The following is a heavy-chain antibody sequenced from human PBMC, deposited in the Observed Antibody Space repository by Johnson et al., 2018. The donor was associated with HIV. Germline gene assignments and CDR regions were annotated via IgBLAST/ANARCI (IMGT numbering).Heavy chain of an antibody. D-gene: IGHD3-9*01. V-gene: IGHV3-11*04. Sequence: QVQLVESGGGVVRPGGSLRLSCAASGFTFDDYGMSWVRQAPGKGLEWVSSISSSGTPKYYADSVKGRFTISRDNGKNSLYLQMNSLRVEDTALYYCARETDGHLRHFDWLLSRGDAFDIWGQGSMVTVSS. J-gene: IGHJ3*02. CDR3: ARETDGHLRHFDWLLSRGDAFDI. CDR1: GFTFDDYG. CDR2: ISSSGTPK.